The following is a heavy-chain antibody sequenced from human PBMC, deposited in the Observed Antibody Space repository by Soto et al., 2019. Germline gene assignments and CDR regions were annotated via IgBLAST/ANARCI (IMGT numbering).Heavy chain of an antibody. D-gene: IGHD3-22*01. Sequence: PSETLSLTCTVSGGSISSYYWSWIRQPPGKGLEWIGYIYYSGSTNYNPSLKSRVTISVDTSKNQFSLKLSSVTAADTAVYYCARGYYYDSSGYFDSPIDAFDIWGQGTMVTVSS. V-gene: IGHV4-59*01. J-gene: IGHJ3*02. CDR3: ARGYYYDSSGYFDSPIDAFDI. CDR1: GGSISSYY. CDR2: IYYSGST.